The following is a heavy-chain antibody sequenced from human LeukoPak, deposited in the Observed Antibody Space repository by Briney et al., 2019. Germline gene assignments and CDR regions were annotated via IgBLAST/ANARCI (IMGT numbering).Heavy chain of an antibody. J-gene: IGHJ4*02. Sequence: GGSLRLSCAASGFTFSSYSMNWVRQAPGKGLEWVSAISGSGGSTYYADSVKGRSTISRGNSKNTLYLQMNSLRAEDTAVYYCAKLTYCSGGSCYGYFDYWGQGTLVTVSS. CDR2: ISGSGGST. V-gene: IGHV3-23*01. D-gene: IGHD2-15*01. CDR3: AKLTYCSGGSCYGYFDY. CDR1: GFTFSSYS.